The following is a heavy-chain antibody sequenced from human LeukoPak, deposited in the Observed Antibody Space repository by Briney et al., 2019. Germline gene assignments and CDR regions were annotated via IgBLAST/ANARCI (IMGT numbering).Heavy chain of an antibody. CDR1: EFTFSSYG. J-gene: IGHJ6*02. CDR3: ATSASRHCSSTSCYYYYGMDV. Sequence: GESLRLSCAASEFTFSSYGMHWVRQAPGKGLEWVAVISYDGSNKYYADSVKGRFTISRDNSKNPLYLQMNSLRAEDTAVYYCATSASRHCSSTSCYYYYGMDVWGQGTTVTVSS. V-gene: IGHV3-30*03. CDR2: ISYDGSNK. D-gene: IGHD2-2*01.